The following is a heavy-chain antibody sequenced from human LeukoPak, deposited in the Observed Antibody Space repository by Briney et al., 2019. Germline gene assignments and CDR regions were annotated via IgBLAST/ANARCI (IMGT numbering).Heavy chain of an antibody. Sequence: KPSETLSLTCTVSGGSISSYYWGWIRQPAGKGLEWIGRIYTSGSTNYNPSLKSRVTMSVDTSKNQFSLKLSSVTAADTAVYYCARGSYSSSSGWFDPWGQGTLVTVSS. V-gene: IGHV4-4*07. D-gene: IGHD6-6*01. J-gene: IGHJ5*02. CDR2: IYTSGST. CDR3: ARGSYSSSSGWFDP. CDR1: GGSISSYY.